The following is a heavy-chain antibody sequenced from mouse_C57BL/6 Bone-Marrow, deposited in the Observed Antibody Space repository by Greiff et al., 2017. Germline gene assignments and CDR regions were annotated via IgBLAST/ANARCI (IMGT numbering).Heavy chain of an antibody. CDR1: GYAFSSSW. J-gene: IGHJ2*01. D-gene: IGHD1-1*01. CDR2: IYPGDGDT. V-gene: IGHV1-82*01. CDR3: AGTVVGSH. Sequence: QVQLQQSGPELVKPGASVKISCKASGYAFSSSWMNWVKQRPGKGLEWIGRIYPGDGDTNYNGKFKGKATLTADKSSSTAYMQLSSLTSEDAAVCVCAGTVVGSHWGQGTTLTVSS.